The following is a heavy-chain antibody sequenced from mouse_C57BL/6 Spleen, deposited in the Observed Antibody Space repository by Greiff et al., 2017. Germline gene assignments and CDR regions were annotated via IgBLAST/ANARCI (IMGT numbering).Heavy chain of an antibody. CDR2: IYPGSGST. V-gene: IGHV1-55*01. Sequence: QVQLQQPGAELVKPGASVKMSCKASGYTFTSYWITWVKQRPGQGLEWIGDIYPGSGSTNYNEKFKSKATLTVDTSSCTAYMQLSSLTSEDSAVYYCARGPLYDYDAWFAYWGQGTLVTVSA. D-gene: IGHD2-4*01. CDR1: GYTFTSYW. CDR3: ARGPLYDYDAWFAY. J-gene: IGHJ3*01.